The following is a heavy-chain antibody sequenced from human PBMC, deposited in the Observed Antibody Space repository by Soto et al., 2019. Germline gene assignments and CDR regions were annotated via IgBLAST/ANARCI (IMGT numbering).Heavy chain of an antibody. CDR1: GLTFTSSA. Sequence: QVPLVQSGPEVKQPGTSVKVSCKASGLTFTSSAIQWVRQARGQRLEWIGWIVVGNGNTNYAQKFQKRVTITRDMSTSTAYMELSSLRSEDTAVYYCXXXXXXXXXXXXXXXGVDVWGRGTTVTVSS. J-gene: IGHJ6*02. CDR2: IVVGNGNT. V-gene: IGHV1-58*02. CDR3: XXXXXXXXXXXXXXXGVDV.